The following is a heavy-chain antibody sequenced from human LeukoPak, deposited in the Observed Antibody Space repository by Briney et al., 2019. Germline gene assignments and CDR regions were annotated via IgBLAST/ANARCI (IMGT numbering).Heavy chain of an antibody. D-gene: IGHD6-19*01. J-gene: IGHJ4*02. CDR1: GFTFSSYD. V-gene: IGHV3-13*01. CDR3: ARVGYSSGWYMVDY. Sequence: GGSLRLSCAASGFTFSSYDMHCVRQATGKGLEWGSAIGTAGDTYYPGSVKGRFTISRENANNSLYLQMNSLRAGDTAVYYCARVGYSSGWYMVDYWGQGTLVTVSS. CDR2: IGTAGDT.